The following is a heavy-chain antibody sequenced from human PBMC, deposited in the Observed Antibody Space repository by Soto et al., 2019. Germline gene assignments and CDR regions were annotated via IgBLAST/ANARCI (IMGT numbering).Heavy chain of an antibody. V-gene: IGHV3-23*01. D-gene: IGHD3-10*01. CDR1: GFTFSSYA. J-gene: IGHJ4*02. CDR2: IIGSGGDT. CDR3: AKDYTFGELGSYRFDY. Sequence: GGSLRLSCAASGFTFSSYAMNWVRQAPGKGLEWVSVIIGSGGDTVYADPVKGRFTISRDNSKNTLYLQMNSLRAEDTAIYYCAKDYTFGELGSYRFDYWGQGTLVTVSS.